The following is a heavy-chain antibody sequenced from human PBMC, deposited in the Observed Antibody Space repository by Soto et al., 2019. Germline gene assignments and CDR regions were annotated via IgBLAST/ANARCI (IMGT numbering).Heavy chain of an antibody. CDR2: ICYTGTT. CDR3: ARIQFYDFWNGSAQMDV. CDR1: GCSVSSCRYQ. V-gene: IGHV4-61*01. D-gene: IGHD3-3*01. J-gene: IGHJ6*02. Sequence: PSESLSLTCTVSGCSVSSCRYQWSWIGQSPGKGLEWIGYICYTGTTNYNPSLKSRAIISVDTYKNQFFLKLTSVTAAATALYFCARIQFYDFWNGSAQMDVWGQGTSVTVSS.